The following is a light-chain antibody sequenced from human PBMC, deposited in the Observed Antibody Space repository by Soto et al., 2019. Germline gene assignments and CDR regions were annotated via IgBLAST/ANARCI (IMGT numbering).Light chain of an antibody. J-gene: IGKJ5*01. Sequence: ELVLRQSRGSLSLSPGQRATLSCRASHSVGTNLMWYQQKPGQPPRLLISYASNRATGIPARFSGSGSGTEFSFTVTSLQSEDFAVYYCQQSDQWPLTFGQGTRLEIK. CDR2: YAS. V-gene: IGKV3D-15*01. CDR3: QQSDQWPLT. CDR1: HSVGTN.